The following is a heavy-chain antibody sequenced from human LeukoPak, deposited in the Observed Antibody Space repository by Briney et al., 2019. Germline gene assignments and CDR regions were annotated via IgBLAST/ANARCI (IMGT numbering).Heavy chain of an antibody. D-gene: IGHD2-15*01. Sequence: SETLSLTCAVYGGSFSGYYWSWIRQPPGKGLEWIGEINHSGSTNYNPSLKSRVTISVDTSKNQFSLKLSSVTAADTAVYYCARVPPYCSGGSCYAFNMGGQGTLVTVSS. J-gene: IGHJ4*02. CDR3: ARVPPYCSGGSCYAFNM. V-gene: IGHV4-34*01. CDR2: INHSGST. CDR1: GGSFSGYY.